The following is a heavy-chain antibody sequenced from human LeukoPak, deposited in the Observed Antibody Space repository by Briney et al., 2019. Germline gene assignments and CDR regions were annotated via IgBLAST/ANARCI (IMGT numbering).Heavy chain of an antibody. CDR2: IHTSGST. D-gene: IGHD6-19*01. J-gene: IGHJ5*02. CDR3: ARAPEFSSGWLLDT. V-gene: IGHV4-4*07. CDR1: GGSISSYY. Sequence: WETLSLTCTVSGGSISSYYWSWIRQPAEKGLDWIGRIHTSGSTNYNPSLKSRVTMSVDTSKNQFSLKLSSVTAADTAVYFCARAPEFSSGWLLDTWGQGILVTVSS.